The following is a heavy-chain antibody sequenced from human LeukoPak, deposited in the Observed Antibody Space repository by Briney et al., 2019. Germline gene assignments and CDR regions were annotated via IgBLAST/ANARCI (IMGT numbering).Heavy chain of an antibody. D-gene: IGHD6-13*01. J-gene: IGHJ4*02. CDR2: IYHSGST. Sequence: PSETLSLTCAVSGGSISSSNWWSWVRQPPGKGLEWIGEIYHSGSTNYNPSLKSRVTISVDKSKNQFSLKLSSVTATDTAVYYCARHSPRRAAAGISFDYWGQGTLVTVSS. CDR3: ARHSPRRAAAGISFDY. V-gene: IGHV4-4*02. CDR1: GGSISSSNW.